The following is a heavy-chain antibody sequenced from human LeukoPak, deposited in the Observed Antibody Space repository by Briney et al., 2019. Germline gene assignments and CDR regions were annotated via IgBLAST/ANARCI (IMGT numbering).Heavy chain of an antibody. V-gene: IGHV4-59*01. CDR2: IYYSGST. D-gene: IGHD5-18*01. Sequence: SETLSLTCTVSGGSISSYYWSWIRQPPGKGLEWIGYIYYSGSTNYNPSLKSRVTISVDTSKNQFSLKLSSETAADTAVYYCARVPHTAMGPYYYYYGMDVWGQGTTVTVSS. J-gene: IGHJ6*02. CDR3: ARVPHTAMGPYYYYYGMDV. CDR1: GGSISSYY.